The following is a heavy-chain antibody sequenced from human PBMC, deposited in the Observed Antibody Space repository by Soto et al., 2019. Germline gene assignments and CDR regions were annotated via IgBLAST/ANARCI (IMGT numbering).Heavy chain of an antibody. CDR2: IYSGGGT. Sequence: EVQLVESGGGLVQPGGSLRLSCAASGLTVSTNPMSWVRQAPGKGLEWVSVIYSGGGTNYADSVKGRFTISRDKSKNTVYLQMNNLSAEDTAVYYCARDGSGYWGQGTLVTVSS. CDR3: ARDGSGY. CDR1: GLTVSTNP. J-gene: IGHJ4*02. V-gene: IGHV3-66*01.